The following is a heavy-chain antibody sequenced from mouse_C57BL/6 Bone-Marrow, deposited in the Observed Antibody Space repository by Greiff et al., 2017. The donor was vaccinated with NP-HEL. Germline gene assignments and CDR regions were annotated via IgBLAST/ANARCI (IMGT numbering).Heavy chain of an antibody. CDR1: GFNIKDDY. V-gene: IGHV14-4*01. CDR2: IDPENGDT. Sequence: EVQLQQPGAELVRPGASVKLSCTASGFNIKDDYMHWVKQRPEQGLEWIGWIDPENGDTEYASKFQGKATITADTSSNTAYLQLSSLTSEDTAVYYCTMAPFFGYGGQGTTLTVSS. J-gene: IGHJ2*01. CDR3: TMAPFFGY.